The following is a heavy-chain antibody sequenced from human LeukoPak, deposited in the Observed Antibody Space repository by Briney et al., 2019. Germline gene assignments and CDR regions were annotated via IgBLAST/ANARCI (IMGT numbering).Heavy chain of an antibody. CDR3: ARRRPYYYYMDV. J-gene: IGHJ6*03. Sequence: PSETLSLTCTVSGDSVSSSYYFWGWIRQPPGKGLEWIGEINHSGSTNYNPSLKSRVTISVDTSKNQFSLKLSSVTAADTAVYYCARRRPYYYYMDVWGKGTTVTVSS. V-gene: IGHV4-39*07. CDR1: GDSVSSSYYF. CDR2: INHSGST.